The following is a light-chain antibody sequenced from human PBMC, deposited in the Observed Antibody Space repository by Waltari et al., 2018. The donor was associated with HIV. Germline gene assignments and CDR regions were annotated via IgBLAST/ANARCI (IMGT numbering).Light chain of an antibody. CDR1: SSDVGGYNY. CDR3: AAWDDSMEGHV. V-gene: IGLV2-8*01. Sequence: QSALTQPPSASGSPGQSVTISCTGTSSDVGGYNYFSWYQQHPGKAPKLMIYEVSKRPSGVPDRVSASQSGTSASLAISGLQSEDEADYYCAAWDDSMEGHVFGGGTKLTIL. CDR2: EVS. J-gene: IGLJ2*01.